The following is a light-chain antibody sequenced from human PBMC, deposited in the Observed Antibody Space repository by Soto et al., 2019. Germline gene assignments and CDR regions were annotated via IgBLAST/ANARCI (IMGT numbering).Light chain of an antibody. V-gene: IGKV3-11*01. CDR3: QQRSNWPPLT. J-gene: IGKJ4*01. Sequence: EIVLTQSPATLSLSPGERVTPSCRASQSVSSYLAWYQQKPGQAPRLLIYDASNRATGIPARFSGSGSGTDFTLTISSLEPEDFAVYYCQQRSNWPPLTFGGGTKVEIK. CDR2: DAS. CDR1: QSVSSY.